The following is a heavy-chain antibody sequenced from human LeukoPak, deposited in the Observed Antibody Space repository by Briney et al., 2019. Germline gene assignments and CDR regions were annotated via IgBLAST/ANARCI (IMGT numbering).Heavy chain of an antibody. V-gene: IGHV3-23*01. Sequence: PGGSLRLSCAASGFTLRSYTMNWVRQAPGKGLEWVSAISGSGGSTYYADSVKGRFTISRDNAKNSLYLQMNSLRAEDTAVYYCARDRNYGMDVWGQGTTVTVSS. CDR1: GFTLRSYT. CDR2: ISGSGGST. J-gene: IGHJ6*02. CDR3: ARDRNYGMDV.